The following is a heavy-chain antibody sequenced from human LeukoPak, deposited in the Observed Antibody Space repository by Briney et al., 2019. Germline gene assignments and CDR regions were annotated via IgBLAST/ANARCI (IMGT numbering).Heavy chain of an antibody. J-gene: IGHJ4*02. CDR3: AKQHDYGDPFGY. V-gene: IGHV3-30-3*01. Sequence: GGSLRLSCAASGFTFSSYAMHWVRQGPGKGLEGVAVISYDGSNKYYADSVKGRFTISRDNSKNTLYMQMNSLRAEDTAVYYCAKQHDYGDPFGYWGQGTLVTVSS. D-gene: IGHD4-17*01. CDR1: GFTFSSYA. CDR2: ISYDGSNK.